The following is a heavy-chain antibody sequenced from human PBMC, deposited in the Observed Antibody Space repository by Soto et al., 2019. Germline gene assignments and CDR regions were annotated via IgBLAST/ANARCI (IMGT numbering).Heavy chain of an antibody. J-gene: IGHJ5*02. CDR3: AGGGIFGLGEADNSSDP. Sequence: PGECRKISCKGSGYRFSSNWIDWVRQLPGKGLELMGIIYPHDSETKYSPSFQGQVTISVDKSIRTAYLQWSGLKVSDRAMYYCAGGGIFGLGEADNSSDPPGPAPMGTVSS. V-gene: IGHV5-51*01. CDR1: GYRFSSNW. D-gene: IGHD3-3*01. CDR2: IYPHDSET.